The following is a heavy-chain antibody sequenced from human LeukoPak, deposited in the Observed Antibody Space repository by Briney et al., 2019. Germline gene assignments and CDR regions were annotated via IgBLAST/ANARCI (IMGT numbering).Heavy chain of an antibody. CDR3: TRPGAYSVNWYGDY. D-gene: IGHD6-13*01. J-gene: IGHJ4*01. CDR1: GYSFTSYW. V-gene: IGHV5-51*01. Sequence: GESLKISCKGSGYSFTSYWIGWVRQMPGKGLGWMGIIYPGDSDTRYSPSFQGQLTISVDKSLRTAYLELNTLKASDTAIYYCTRPGAYSVNWYGDYWGQGTPVTVSS. CDR2: IYPGDSDT.